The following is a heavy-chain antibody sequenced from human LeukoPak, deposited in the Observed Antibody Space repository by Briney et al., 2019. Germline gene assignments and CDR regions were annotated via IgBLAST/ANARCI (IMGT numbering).Heavy chain of an antibody. V-gene: IGHV4-39*01. CDR2: IYYSGST. D-gene: IGHD6-19*01. CDR1: GGSIISSSSSSYY. CDR3: VRTYSIGWSTGVFDI. Sequence: SETLSLTCTVSGGSIISSSSSSYYWGWIRQSPGKGPEWVGGIYYSGSTYYNPSLKSRVTISVDTSKSQFSLRLSSVTAADTAVYYCVRTYSIGWSTGVFDIWGQGTMVTVSS. J-gene: IGHJ3*02.